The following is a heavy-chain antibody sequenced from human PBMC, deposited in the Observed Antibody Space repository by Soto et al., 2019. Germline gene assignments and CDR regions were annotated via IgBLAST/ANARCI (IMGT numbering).Heavy chain of an antibody. Sequence: EVQLVESGGGLVQPGGSLRLSCAASGLTFSSHWMHWVRQAPGKGLVWVSRINGDGSSTSYADSVKGRFTISRDNAKSTLFLQMNSLRVEDTAVYCCARDSGLGAFDPWGQGTLVTVSS. CDR2: INGDGSST. CDR1: GLTFSSHW. D-gene: IGHD3-10*01. J-gene: IGHJ5*02. CDR3: ARDSGLGAFDP. V-gene: IGHV3-74*01.